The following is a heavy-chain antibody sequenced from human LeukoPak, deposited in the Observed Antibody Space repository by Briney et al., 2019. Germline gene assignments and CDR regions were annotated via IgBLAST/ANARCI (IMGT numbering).Heavy chain of an antibody. CDR1: GFTASSNY. CDR2: IYSGGST. V-gene: IGHV3-66*01. J-gene: IGHJ5*02. CDR3: ARGWRTGVLLWFGEEENWFDP. D-gene: IGHD3-10*01. Sequence: GGSLRLSCAASGFTASSNYMSWVRQAPGKGLEWVSVIYSGGSTYYADSVKGRFTISRDNSKNTLYLQMNSLRAEDTAVYYCARGWRTGVLLWFGEEENWFDPWGQGTLVTVSS.